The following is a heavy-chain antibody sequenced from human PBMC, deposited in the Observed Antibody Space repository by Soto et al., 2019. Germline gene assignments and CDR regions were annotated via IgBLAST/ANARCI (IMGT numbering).Heavy chain of an antibody. J-gene: IGHJ6*02. CDR1: GYTFSHYG. V-gene: IGHV1-18*01. CDR3: ARGGQECSNSGCGYIYDGMDV. Sequence: PWASVKVFCKASGYTFSHYGIGWVRQAPGQGLEWMGWISAYNGNRHFAEGLRGRITMTTNTTTSTADMELRSLSSDDTAVYYCARGGQECSNSGCGYIYDGMDVWGQGTTVTVSS. D-gene: IGHD1-26*01. CDR2: ISAYNGNR.